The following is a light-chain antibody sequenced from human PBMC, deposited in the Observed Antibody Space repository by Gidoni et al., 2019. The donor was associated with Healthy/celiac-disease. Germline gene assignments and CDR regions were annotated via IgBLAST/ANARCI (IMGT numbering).Light chain of an antibody. J-gene: IGKJ1*01. CDR1: QSVSSN. CDR3: QQYNNWPPTWT. V-gene: IGKV3-15*01. Sequence: DIVLTQSPSTLSVSPGESATLSCRASQSVSSNLAWYQQKPGQAPRLLIYGASTRATGIPARFSGSGSGTEFTLTISSLQSEDFAVYYCQQYNNWPPTWTFGQGTKVEIK. CDR2: GAS.